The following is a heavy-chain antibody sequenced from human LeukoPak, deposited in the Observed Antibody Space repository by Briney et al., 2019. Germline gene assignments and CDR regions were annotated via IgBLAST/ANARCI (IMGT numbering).Heavy chain of an antibody. V-gene: IGHV3-30*02. Sequence: GGSLRLSCTASGFIFSTYGMHWVRQAPGKGLEWVAFIQFDGSDEFYADSVKGRFTISRDNSKNTLYLQMNSLRAEDTAVYYCAEQLRPLDSSGYSAAPSLYYFDYWGQGTLVTVSS. J-gene: IGHJ4*02. CDR2: IQFDGSDE. CDR3: AEQLRPLDSSGYSAAPSLYYFDY. CDR1: GFIFSTYG. D-gene: IGHD3-22*01.